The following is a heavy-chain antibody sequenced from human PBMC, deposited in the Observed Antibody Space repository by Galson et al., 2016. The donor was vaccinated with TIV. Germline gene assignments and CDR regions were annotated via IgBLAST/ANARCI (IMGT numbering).Heavy chain of an antibody. CDR1: GASIDSYY. J-gene: IGHJ4*02. CDR3: ARGGTATTPPGFDY. D-gene: IGHD4-17*01. V-gene: IGHV4-59*01. CDR2: MFYTGST. Sequence: LSLTCIVSGASIDSYYWNWIRQPPGKGLEWIGYMFYTGSTNYNPSFKSRVTISVDTSKNQFSLKLTSVTAADTAVYYCARGGTATTPPGFDYWGQGSLVAVSS.